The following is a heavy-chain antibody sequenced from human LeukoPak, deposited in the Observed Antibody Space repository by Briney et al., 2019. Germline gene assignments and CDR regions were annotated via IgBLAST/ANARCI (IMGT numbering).Heavy chain of an antibody. Sequence: GGSLRLSCAASGFNYSSYTMNWVRQAPGMGLEWLSYISSSRGITYYADSVKGRFTISRDNAKNSLYLQMNSLRAEDTAVYYCVRGSLASGVVVYYYYYLDVWGKGTTVTVSS. J-gene: IGHJ6*03. D-gene: IGHD3-3*01. CDR3: VRGSLASGVVVYYYYYLDV. CDR2: ISSSRGIT. V-gene: IGHV3-48*01. CDR1: GFNYSSYT.